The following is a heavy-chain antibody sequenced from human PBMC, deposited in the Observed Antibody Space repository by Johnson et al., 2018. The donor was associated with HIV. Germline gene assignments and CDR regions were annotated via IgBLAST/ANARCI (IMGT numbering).Heavy chain of an antibody. CDR2: IGTAGDT. CDR3: ARSPGWHAFDI. D-gene: IGHD2-15*01. V-gene: IGHV3-13*01. Sequence: EVQLVESGGGLVQPGGSLRLSFAAAGFTFSSYDMHWVRQATGKGLEWVSAIGTAGDTYYPGSVKGRFTISRDNAKNSLYLQMNSLRAGDTAVYYCARSPGWHAFDIWGQGTMVTVSS. J-gene: IGHJ3*02. CDR1: GFTFSSYD.